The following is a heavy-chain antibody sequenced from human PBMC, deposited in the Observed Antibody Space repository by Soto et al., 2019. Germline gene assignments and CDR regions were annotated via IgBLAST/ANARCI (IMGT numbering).Heavy chain of an antibody. J-gene: IGHJ4*02. D-gene: IGHD6-25*01. V-gene: IGHV3-48*04. Sequence: EVQLVESGGGLIQPGGSLRLSCAASGFSFNTYAMNWVRQAPGKGLEWISYISSSSSRIYYADSVKGRFTLSRDNAKNSLYLQMNRLRAEDTPVFYCASDSGIAAAGMDYWDQGTLVTVSS. CDR3: ASDSGIAAAGMDY. CDR2: ISSSSSRI. CDR1: GFSFNTYA.